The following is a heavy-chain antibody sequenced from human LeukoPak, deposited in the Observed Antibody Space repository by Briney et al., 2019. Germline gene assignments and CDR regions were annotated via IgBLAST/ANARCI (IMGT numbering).Heavy chain of an antibody. D-gene: IGHD4-17*01. V-gene: IGHV1-69*04. CDR2: IIPILGIA. J-gene: IGHJ4*02. Sequence: SVKVSCKASGYTFTSYGISWVRQAPGQGLEWMGRIIPILGIANYAQKFQGRVTITADKSTSTAYMELSSLRSEDTAVYYCARSVTHQGPFDYWGQGTLVTVSS. CDR1: GYTFTSYG. CDR3: ARSVTHQGPFDY.